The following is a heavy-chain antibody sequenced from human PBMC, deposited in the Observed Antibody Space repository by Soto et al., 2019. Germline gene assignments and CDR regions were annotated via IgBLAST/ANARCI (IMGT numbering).Heavy chain of an antibody. D-gene: IGHD3-10*01. CDR2: ISYDGSNK. CDR1: GFTFSSYG. CDR3: TRDSSWVGVNAFDI. J-gene: IGHJ3*02. V-gene: IGHV3-33*08. Sequence: PGGSLRLSCAASGFTFSSYGMHWVRQAPGKGLEWVAVISYDGSNKYYADSVKGRFTISRDNSKNTLYLQMNSLRAEDTAVYYCTRDSSWVGVNAFDIWGQGTMVTVSS.